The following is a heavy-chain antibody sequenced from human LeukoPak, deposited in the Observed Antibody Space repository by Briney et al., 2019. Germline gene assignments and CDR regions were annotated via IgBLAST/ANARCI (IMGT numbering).Heavy chain of an antibody. V-gene: IGHV3-48*04. D-gene: IGHD3-9*01. J-gene: IGHJ3*01. Sequence: PGGSLRLSCTASGFTFSSYSMNWVRQAPGKGLEWVSYISRGSTTIYYADSVKGRFTISRDNAKNSLYLQMNSLRAEDTAVYYCARGSDDILRGYYAFDLWGQGTMVTVSS. CDR3: ARGSDDILRGYYAFDL. CDR2: ISRGSTTI. CDR1: GFTFSSYS.